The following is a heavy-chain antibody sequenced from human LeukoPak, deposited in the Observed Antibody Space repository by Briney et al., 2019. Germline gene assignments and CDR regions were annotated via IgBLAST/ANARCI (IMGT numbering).Heavy chain of an antibody. CDR3: ARVGPATAFDY. CDR1: GFTFDDHA. CDR2: INYKGGPT. V-gene: IGHV3-64*02. J-gene: IGHJ4*02. Sequence: GGSLRLSCAASGFTFDDHAMHWVRQSSGRGLEYVSAINYKGGPTYYADSVKGRFTISRDNSKNTLYLQMASLRDEDMGVYYCARVGPATAFDYWGQGTQVTVSS.